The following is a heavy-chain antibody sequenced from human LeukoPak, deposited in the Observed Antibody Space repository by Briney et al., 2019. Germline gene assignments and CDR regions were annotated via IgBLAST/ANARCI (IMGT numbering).Heavy chain of an antibody. D-gene: IGHD2-15*01. CDR3: ARIHRYCSGGACYVLDN. V-gene: IGHV3-7*03. J-gene: IGHJ4*02. Sequence: GGSLRLSCAASGFTFSSYWMSWVRQAPGKGLEWAANIKQDGSEKYYVDSVKGRFTISRDNSKNTLYLQMNSLRAEDTAVYYCARIHRYCSGGACYVLDNWGQGTLVAVSS. CDR2: IKQDGSEK. CDR1: GFTFSSYW.